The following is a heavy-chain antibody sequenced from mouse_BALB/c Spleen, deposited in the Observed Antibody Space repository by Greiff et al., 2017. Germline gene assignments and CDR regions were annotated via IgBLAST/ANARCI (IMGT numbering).Heavy chain of an antibody. CDR2: ISSGGST. V-gene: IGHV5-6-5*01. CDR3: ARGYYPAYAMDY. J-gene: IGHJ4*01. Sequence: DVMLVESGGGLVKPGGSLKLSCAASGFTFSSYAMSWVRQTPEKRLEWVASISSGGSTYYPDSVKGRFTISRDNARNILYLQMSSLRSEDTAMYYCARGYYPAYAMDYWGQGTSVTVSS. D-gene: IGHD2-1*01. CDR1: GFTFSSYA.